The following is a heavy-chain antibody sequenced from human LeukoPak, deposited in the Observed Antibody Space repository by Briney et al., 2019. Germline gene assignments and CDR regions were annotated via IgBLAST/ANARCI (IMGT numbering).Heavy chain of an antibody. V-gene: IGHV3-74*01. CDR3: ARDSEWLDY. CDR1: GFALSNYW. Sequence: PGGSLGLSCGASGFALSNYWMNWVRQAPGKGLVWVSSINFDGTIVNYADSVKGRFTVSRDNAKNALHLQMNSLRAEDTAVYYCARDSEWLDYWGQGTLVTVSS. D-gene: IGHD3-3*01. CDR2: INFDGTIV. J-gene: IGHJ4*02.